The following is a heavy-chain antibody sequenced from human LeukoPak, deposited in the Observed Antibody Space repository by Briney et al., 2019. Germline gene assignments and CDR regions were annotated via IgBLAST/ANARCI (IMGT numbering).Heavy chain of an antibody. CDR2: INTDGSST. V-gene: IGHV3-74*01. D-gene: IGHD4-17*01. Sequence: GGPLSLSWAASGLPLSSYWFHWVGKAPGKGLVWVSRINTDGSSTSYADSVKGRFTISRDNAKNTLYLQMNSLRAEDTAVYYCARSMTTVDYWGQGTLVTVSS. CDR3: ARSMTTVDY. CDR1: GLPLSSYW. J-gene: IGHJ4*02.